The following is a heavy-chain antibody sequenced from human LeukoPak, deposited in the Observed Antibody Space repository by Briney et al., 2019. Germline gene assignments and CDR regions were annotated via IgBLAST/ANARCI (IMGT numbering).Heavy chain of an antibody. CDR1: GFTFSSYG. V-gene: IGHV3-33*01. CDR2: IWYDGSNK. D-gene: IGHD6-13*01. Sequence: GGSLRLSCAASGFTFSSYGMHWVRQAPGKGLEWVAVIWYDGSNKYYADSVKGRFTISRDNSKNTLYLQMNSLRAKDTAVYYCARPIRGIAAAGTPDAFDIWGQGTMVTVSS. CDR3: ARPIRGIAAAGTPDAFDI. J-gene: IGHJ3*02.